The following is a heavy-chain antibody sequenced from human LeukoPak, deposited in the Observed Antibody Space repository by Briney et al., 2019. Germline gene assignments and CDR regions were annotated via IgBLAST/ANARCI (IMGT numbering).Heavy chain of an antibody. Sequence: ASVKVSCKASGYTFTGHYMHWVRQAPGQGLEWMGWINPNSGGTNYAQKFQGRVTMTRDTSISTAYMELSRLRSDDTAVYYCARVSVVVVPAAIPFDYWGQGTLVTVSS. CDR3: ARVSVVVVPAAIPFDY. J-gene: IGHJ4*02. CDR2: INPNSGGT. CDR1: GYTFTGHY. D-gene: IGHD2-2*01. V-gene: IGHV1-2*02.